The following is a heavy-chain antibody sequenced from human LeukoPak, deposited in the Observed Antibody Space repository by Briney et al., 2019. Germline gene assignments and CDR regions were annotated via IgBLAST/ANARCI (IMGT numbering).Heavy chain of an antibody. CDR3: AKLKSSGWYYFDY. CDR1: GFTFSSYA. Sequence: GGSLILSCAASGFTFSSYAMSWVRQAPGKGLEWVSAISGSGGSTYYADSVKGRFTISRDNSKNTLYLQMNSLRAEDTAVYYCAKLKSSGWYYFDYWGQGTLVTVSS. J-gene: IGHJ4*02. CDR2: ISGSGGST. V-gene: IGHV3-23*01. D-gene: IGHD6-19*01.